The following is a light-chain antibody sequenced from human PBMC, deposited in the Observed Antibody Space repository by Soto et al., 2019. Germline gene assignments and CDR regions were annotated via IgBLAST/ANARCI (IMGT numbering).Light chain of an antibody. J-gene: IGLJ1*01. Sequence: NRSDVGGYKYVSWYEQHPGQAPKLVIYDVSNRPSGVSDRFSGSKSGNTASLTISGFLVEDEGDFYCSSYTGTSSYVCGTGSNFTVL. V-gene: IGLV2-14*04. CDR1: RSDVGGYKY. CDR2: DVS. CDR3: SSYTGTSSYV.